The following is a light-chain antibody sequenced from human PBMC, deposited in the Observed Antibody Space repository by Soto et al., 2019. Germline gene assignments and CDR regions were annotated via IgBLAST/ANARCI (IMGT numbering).Light chain of an antibody. CDR3: SSYAGSNNLI. CDR1: SSDVGGYDF. Sequence: QSALTQPPSASGSPGQSVTISCTGTSSDVGGYDFVSWYQQHPGKAPHLLIYEVSKRPSGVPDRFSGSKSGNTASLTVSGLQADDEADYYCSSYAGSNNLIFGTGTKVTVL. J-gene: IGLJ1*01. CDR2: EVS. V-gene: IGLV2-8*01.